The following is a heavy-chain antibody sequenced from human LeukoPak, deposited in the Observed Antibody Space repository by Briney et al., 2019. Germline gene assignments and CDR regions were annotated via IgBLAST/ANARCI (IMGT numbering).Heavy chain of an antibody. CDR1: GFMFSSYW. J-gene: IGHJ6*03. V-gene: IGHV3-7*03. CDR2: IKQDGSEK. D-gene: IGHD3-10*01. CDR3: ARERYYGSGSYYDYYYYYMDV. Sequence: GGSLRLSCAASGFMFSSYWMSWVRQAPGKGLEWVADIKQDGSEKYYVDSVKGRFTISRDNAKNSLYLQMNSLRAEDTALYYCARERYYGSGSYYDYYYYYMDVWGKGTTVTVSS.